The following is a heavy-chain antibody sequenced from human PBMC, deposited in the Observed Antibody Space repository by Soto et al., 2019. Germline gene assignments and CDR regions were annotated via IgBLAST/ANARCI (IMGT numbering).Heavy chain of an antibody. Sequence: QVQLVQSGAEVRKPGDSVTVSCRSYVDSFNDYYIPWVRQAPGQGFGWTGWINTNGGVTKHAQKCQGWVSRTKDMSIRTVYTQVSRLSSDDTAVYYCEREVGCATATLDYYYCDMDVWGTGTTVTVSS. V-gene: IGHV1-2*04. D-gene: IGHD4-17*01. CDR3: EREVGCATATLDYYYCDMDV. J-gene: IGHJ6*03. CDR2: INTNGGVT. CDR1: VDSFNDYY.